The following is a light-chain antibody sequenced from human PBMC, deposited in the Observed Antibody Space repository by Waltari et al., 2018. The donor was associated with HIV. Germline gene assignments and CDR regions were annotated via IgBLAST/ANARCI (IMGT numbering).Light chain of an antibody. CDR3: SSYSARGFVA. J-gene: IGLJ3*02. CDR1: TSDFHTFNF. Sequence: HSALTQPASVSGSPGQSIPISCTRPTSDFHTFNFFPWYQQSPGRAPTLTIFEVYSRPSGVSERFSGSKSGDTASLTISALRAEDEADYFCSSYSARGFVAFGGGTKVTVL. CDR2: EVY. V-gene: IGLV2-14*01.